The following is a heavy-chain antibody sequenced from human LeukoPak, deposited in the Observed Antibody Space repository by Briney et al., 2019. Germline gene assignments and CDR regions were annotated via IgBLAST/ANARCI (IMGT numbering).Heavy chain of an antibody. CDR2: IRGGGGET. D-gene: IGHD2-21*02. CDR1: GFPLATMA. V-gene: IGHV3-23*01. CDR3: AKGVKHIVVLTAQHYFDY. Sequence: GGSRNPPGEPSGFPLATMACTWFGRPPGRGLEGASSIRGGGGETYYADSVKGRFTISIDNSKNTLYLQMNTLRAEDTAVYYCAKGVKHIVVLTAQHYFDYWGQGTLVTVSS. J-gene: IGHJ4*02.